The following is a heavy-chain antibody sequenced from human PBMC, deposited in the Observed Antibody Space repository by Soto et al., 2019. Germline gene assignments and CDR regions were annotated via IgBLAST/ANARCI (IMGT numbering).Heavy chain of an antibody. J-gene: IGHJ4*02. Sequence: SETLSLTCVVSDESISKDILWNCVRPPPGQGLEWIGEVHHTKGALYNPALRSRVTMSVDTSKNQFSLKLSSVTAADTAVYYCARDRLTDSSGSHFDYWGQGTLVTVYS. CDR1: DESISKDIL. CDR3: ARDRLTDSSGSHFDY. V-gene: IGHV4-4*02. CDR2: VHHTKGA. D-gene: IGHD3-22*01.